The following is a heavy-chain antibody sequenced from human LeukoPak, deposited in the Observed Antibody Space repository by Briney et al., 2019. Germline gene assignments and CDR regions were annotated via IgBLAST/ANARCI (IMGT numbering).Heavy chain of an antibody. D-gene: IGHD3-10*01. CDR1: GESFSKYY. V-gene: IGHV4-34*01. CDR3: ARAELLWFEDL. CDR2: INHSGST. Sequence: ASETLSLTCAVYGESFSKYYWSWIRQPPGKGLEWIGEINHSGSTNYNPSLKSRVTISVDTSKNQFSLKLSSVTAADTAVYYCARAELLWFEDLWGRGTLVTVSS. J-gene: IGHJ2*01.